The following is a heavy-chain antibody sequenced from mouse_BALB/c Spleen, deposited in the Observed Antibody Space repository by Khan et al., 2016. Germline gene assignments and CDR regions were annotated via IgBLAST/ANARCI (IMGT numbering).Heavy chain of an antibody. J-gene: IGHJ3*01. D-gene: IGHD1-1*01. CDR3: NAVEGFAY. CDR2: IDPENGDT. V-gene: IGHV14-4*02. Sequence: VQLQQSGAELVRSGASVKLSCTASGFNIKDYYMHWVKQRPEQGLEWIGWIDPENGDTEYAPTFQGKATMTADTSSNTAYLQLSSLTSEDTAVYYCNAVEGFAYWGQGTLVTVSA. CDR1: GFNIKDYY.